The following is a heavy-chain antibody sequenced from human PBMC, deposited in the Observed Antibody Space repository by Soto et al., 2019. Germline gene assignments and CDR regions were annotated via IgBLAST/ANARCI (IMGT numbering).Heavy chain of an antibody. CDR2: INPNSGGT. V-gene: IGHV1-2*04. CDR3: ASDIIAADGRRDYYYYYGMDV. D-gene: IGHD6-13*01. CDR1: GYTFTGYY. J-gene: IGHJ6*02. Sequence: RASVKVSCKASGYTFTGYYMHWVRQAPGQGPEWMGWINPNSGGTNYAQKFQGWVTMTRDTSISTAYMELSRLRSDDTAVYYCASDIIAADGRRDYYYYYGMDVWGQGTPVTVSS.